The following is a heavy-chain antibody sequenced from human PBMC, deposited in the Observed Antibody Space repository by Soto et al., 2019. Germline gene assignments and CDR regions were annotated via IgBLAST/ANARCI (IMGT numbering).Heavy chain of an antibody. V-gene: IGHV4-59*08. J-gene: IGHJ3*02. CDR3: AIACYSSGWSDDVFDI. CDR1: GGSISSYY. Sequence: SETLSLTCTVSGGSISSYYWSWIRQPPGKGLEWIGYIYYSGSTNYNPSLKSRVTISVDTSKNQFSLKLSSVTAADTAVYYCAIACYSSGWSDDVFDICGQGTMVIGS. D-gene: IGHD6-19*01. CDR2: IYYSGST.